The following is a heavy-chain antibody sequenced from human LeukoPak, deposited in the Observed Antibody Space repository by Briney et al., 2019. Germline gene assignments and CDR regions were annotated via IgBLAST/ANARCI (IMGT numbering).Heavy chain of an antibody. CDR3: AREDSSSWEGDYYYYYMDV. J-gene: IGHJ6*03. CDR1: GGSISSSNW. V-gene: IGHV4-4*02. Sequence: SGTLSLTCAVSGGSISSSNWWSWVRQPPGKGLEWIGEIYHSGSTNYNPSLKSRVTISVDKSKNQFSLKLSSVTAADTAVYYCAREDSSSWEGDYYYYYMDVWGKGTTVTVSS. D-gene: IGHD6-13*01. CDR2: IYHSGST.